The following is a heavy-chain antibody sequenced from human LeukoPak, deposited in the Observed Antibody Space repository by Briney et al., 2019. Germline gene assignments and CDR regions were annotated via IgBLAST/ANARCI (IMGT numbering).Heavy chain of an antibody. CDR1: GFTFSRYG. J-gene: IGHJ4*02. CDR2: ISYDGSNK. Sequence: GGSLRLSCAASGFTFSRYGMHWVRQAPGKGLEWVAVISYDGSNKYYADSVKGRFTISRDNSKNTLYLQMNSLRAEDTAVYYCAIGSDIVVVPAAPFDYWGQGTLVTVSS. V-gene: IGHV3-30*03. CDR3: AIGSDIVVVPAAPFDY. D-gene: IGHD2-2*01.